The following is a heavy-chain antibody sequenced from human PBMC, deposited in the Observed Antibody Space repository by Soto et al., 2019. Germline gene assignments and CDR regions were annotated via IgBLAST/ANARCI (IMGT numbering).Heavy chain of an antibody. V-gene: IGHV1-2*02. CDR2: INPSGGST. CDR3: ARDRLRGYDSSGFYS. Sequence: ASVTVSCKASGYTFTGYYMHWVRQAPGQGLEWMGWINPSGGSTNYAQKFEDRVTMTTATSTNTVFLELRSLKSDDTAIYYCARDRLRGYDSSGFYSWGQGTMVTV. CDR1: GYTFTGYY. J-gene: IGHJ4*02. D-gene: IGHD3-22*01.